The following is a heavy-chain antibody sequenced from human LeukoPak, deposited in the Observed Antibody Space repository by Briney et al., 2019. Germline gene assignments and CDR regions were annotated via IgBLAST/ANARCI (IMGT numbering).Heavy chain of an antibody. CDR1: GFTFSSYG. V-gene: IGHV3-33*01. CDR3: ARDGIVGATALDY. CDR2: FWYDGSNK. J-gene: IGHJ4*02. Sequence: PGGSLRLSCAASGFTFSSYGMHWVRQAPGKGLECVAVFWYDGSNKYYADSVKGRFTISRDNSKNTLYLQMNSLRAEDTAVYYCARDGIVGATALDYWGQGTLVTVSS. D-gene: IGHD1-26*01.